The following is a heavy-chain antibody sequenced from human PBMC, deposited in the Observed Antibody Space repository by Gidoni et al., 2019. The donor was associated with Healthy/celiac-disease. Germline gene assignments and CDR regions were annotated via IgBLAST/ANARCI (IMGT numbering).Heavy chain of an antibody. CDR3: ARGFSGSYSGFAY. D-gene: IGHD1-26*01. V-gene: IGHV4-34*01. CDR2: INHSGST. J-gene: IGHJ4*02. CDR1: GGAFSGYY. Sequence: QVQLQQWGAGLLKPSETLSLTCAVYGGAFSGYYWSWIRQPPGKGLEWIGEINHSGSTNYTPSLKSRVTISVDTSKNQFSLKLSSVTAADTAVYYCARGFSGSYSGFAYWGQGTLVTVSS.